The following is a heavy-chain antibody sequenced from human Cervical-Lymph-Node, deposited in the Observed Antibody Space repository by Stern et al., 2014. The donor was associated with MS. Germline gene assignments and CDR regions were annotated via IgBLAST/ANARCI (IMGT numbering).Heavy chain of an antibody. CDR1: GYTFTSYA. V-gene: IGHV1-18*01. CDR3: ARDRSSWYSEYFQH. CDR2: IIAYNGNK. D-gene: IGHD6-13*01. J-gene: IGHJ1*01. Sequence: QVQLVQSGAEVKKPGASVKVSCKASGYTFTSYALSWVRQAPGQGLEWMGWIIAYNGNKNYAPKLQGRVTMTTDTSTSTAYMELRSLRSDDTAVYYCARDRSSWYSEYFQHWGQGTLVTVSS.